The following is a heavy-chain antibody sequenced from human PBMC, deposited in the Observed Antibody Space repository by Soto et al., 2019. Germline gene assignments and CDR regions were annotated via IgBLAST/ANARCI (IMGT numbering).Heavy chain of an antibody. CDR2: INPNSGGT. D-gene: IGHD2-8*01. J-gene: IGHJ6*02. CDR1: GYTFTGYY. V-gene: IGHV1-2*04. Sequence: ASVKVSCKASGYTFTGYYMHWVRQAPGQGLEWMGWINPNSGGTNYAQKFQGWVTMTRDTSISTAYMELSRLRSDDTAVYYCARVLCTNGVCYYGMDVWGQGTTVTVSS. CDR3: ARVLCTNGVCYYGMDV.